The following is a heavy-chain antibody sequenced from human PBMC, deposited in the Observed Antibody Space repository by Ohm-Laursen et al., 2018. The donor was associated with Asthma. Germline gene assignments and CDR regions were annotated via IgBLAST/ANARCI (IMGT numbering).Heavy chain of an antibody. D-gene: IGHD6-6*01. Sequence: GASVKVSCKASGYTFTSYFMHWVRQAPGQGLEWMGIINPSGGSTSYAQKFQGRVTMTRDTSTSTVYMELSSLRSEDTAVYYCAREYSSSLGYYYYGMDVWGQGTTVTVSS. CDR2: INPSGGST. CDR1: GYTFTSYF. CDR3: AREYSSSLGYYYYGMDV. V-gene: IGHV1-46*03. J-gene: IGHJ6*02.